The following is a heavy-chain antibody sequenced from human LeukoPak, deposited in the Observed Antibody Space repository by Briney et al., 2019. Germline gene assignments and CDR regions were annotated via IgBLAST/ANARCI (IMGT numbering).Heavy chain of an antibody. D-gene: IGHD3-10*01. J-gene: IGHJ6*04. V-gene: IGHV4-38-2*02. CDR1: GYSISSGYY. CDR3: ARLILRGVPGRMDV. Sequence: SETLSLTCTVSGYSISSGYYWGWIRQPPGKGLEWIGSIYHSGSTYYNPSLKSRVTISVDTSKNQFSLKLSSVTAADTAVYYCARLILRGVPGRMDVWGKGTTVTISS. CDR2: IYHSGST.